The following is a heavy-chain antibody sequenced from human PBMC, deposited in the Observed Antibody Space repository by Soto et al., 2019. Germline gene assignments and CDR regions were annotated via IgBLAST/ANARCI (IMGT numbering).Heavy chain of an antibody. V-gene: IGHV3-9*01. J-gene: IGHJ4*02. CDR1: GFSFDDYA. D-gene: IGHD2-2*01. CDR3: VKDRGRMPAALRD. Sequence: EVQLVASGGGLIQPGKSLRLSCAASGFSFDDYAMHWVRQAPGKGLEWVSGISWNSGAIDYADSVKGRFTISRDNAKNSLFLQMNSLRAEDTALYYCVKDRGRMPAALRDWGQGTQVTVSS. CDR2: ISWNSGAI.